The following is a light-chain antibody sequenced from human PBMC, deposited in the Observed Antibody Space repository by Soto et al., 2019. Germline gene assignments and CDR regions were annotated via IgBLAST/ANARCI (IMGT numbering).Light chain of an antibody. CDR2: DAS. J-gene: IGKJ3*01. CDR3: QQSYRTPFT. CDR1: RSITSY. V-gene: IGKV1-39*01. Sequence: DIQMTQSPSSLSASEGDRVTITCRASRSITSYLNWYQQKPGKAPKLLIYDASSLQSGVPSRFSGSGSETDVTLTISNLQPDDFGSYYCQQSYRTPFTFGPGTKVYVK.